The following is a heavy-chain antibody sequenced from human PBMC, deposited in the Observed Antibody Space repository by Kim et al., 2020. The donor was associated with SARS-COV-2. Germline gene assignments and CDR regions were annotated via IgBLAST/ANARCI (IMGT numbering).Heavy chain of an antibody. D-gene: IGHD3-3*01. CDR1: GGSISSSSYY. J-gene: IGHJ4*02. V-gene: IGHV4-39*01. Sequence: SETLSLTCTVSGGSISSSSYYWGWIRQPPGKGLEWIGSIYYSGSTYYNPSLKSRVTISVDTSKNQFSLKLSSVTAADTAVYYCARRPYYDFWSGYHGSLHEYYFDYWGQGTLVTVSS. CDR2: IYYSGST. CDR3: ARRPYYDFWSGYHGSLHEYYFDY.